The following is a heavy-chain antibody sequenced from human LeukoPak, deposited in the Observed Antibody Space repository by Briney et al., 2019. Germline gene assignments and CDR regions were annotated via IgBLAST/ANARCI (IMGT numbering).Heavy chain of an antibody. CDR1: GFTVSFNY. J-gene: IGHJ4*02. Sequence: GGSLRHSCAASGFTVSFNYMSWVRQAPGKGLEWVSLIYSGGSTYYADSVKGRFTISRDNSKNTLYLQMNSLRAEDTAVYYCAREATVWGQGTLVTVSS. CDR3: AREATV. V-gene: IGHV3-53*01. CDR2: IYSGGST.